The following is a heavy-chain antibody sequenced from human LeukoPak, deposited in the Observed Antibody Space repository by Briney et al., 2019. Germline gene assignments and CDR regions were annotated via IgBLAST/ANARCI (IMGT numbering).Heavy chain of an antibody. Sequence: EASVKVSCKASGGTFSSYAISWVRQAPGQGLEWMGRIIPILGIANYAQKFQGGVTITADKSTSTAYMELSSLRSEDTAVYYCARDRGYCSGGSCYYDFDYWGQGTLVTVSS. D-gene: IGHD2-15*01. V-gene: IGHV1-69*04. J-gene: IGHJ4*02. CDR3: ARDRGYCSGGSCYYDFDY. CDR1: GGTFSSYA. CDR2: IIPILGIA.